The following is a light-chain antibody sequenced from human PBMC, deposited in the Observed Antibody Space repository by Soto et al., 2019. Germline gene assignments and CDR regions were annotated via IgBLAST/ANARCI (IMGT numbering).Light chain of an antibody. CDR2: DND. CDR3: GTWDSSLDAGV. V-gene: IGLV1-51*01. CDR1: NSNIGSNS. J-gene: IGLJ2*01. Sequence: QSVLTQPPSVSAAPGQKVTISCSGSNSNIGSNSVSWYQQPPGTAPKLLIYDNDKRPSEIPDRFSGSRSGTSATLGIAGLQTGDEADYYCGTWDSSLDAGVFGGGTKLTVL.